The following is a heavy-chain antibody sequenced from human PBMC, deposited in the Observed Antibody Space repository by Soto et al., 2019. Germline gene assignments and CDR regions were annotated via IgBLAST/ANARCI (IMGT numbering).Heavy chain of an antibody. D-gene: IGHD5-12*01. CDR3: ARAARWLQSRYFDL. CDR1: GFTFSSYG. CDR2: IDIAGDT. Sequence: GGSLRLSCAASGFTFSSYGMHWVRQAPGKGLEWVSAIDIAGDTYYPDSVKGRFTISREKAKNSLYLQMNSLRADDTAVYYCARAARWLQSRYFDLWGRGTLVTVSS. V-gene: IGHV3-13*01. J-gene: IGHJ2*01.